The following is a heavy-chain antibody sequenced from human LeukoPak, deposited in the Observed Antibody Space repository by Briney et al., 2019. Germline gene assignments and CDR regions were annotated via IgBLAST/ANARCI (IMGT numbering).Heavy chain of an antibody. V-gene: IGHV3-74*01. D-gene: IGHD6-19*01. CDR1: GFTFSSYW. CDR2: IKTDGSST. Sequence: QAGGSLRLSCAASGFTFSSYWMHWVRQAPGKGLVWVSHIKTDGSSTNYAESVKGRFTISRDNAKNTVYLQMNSLRAEDTAVYYCARDSAMGSGWRTDAFDIWGQGTMVTVSS. J-gene: IGHJ3*02. CDR3: ARDSAMGSGWRTDAFDI.